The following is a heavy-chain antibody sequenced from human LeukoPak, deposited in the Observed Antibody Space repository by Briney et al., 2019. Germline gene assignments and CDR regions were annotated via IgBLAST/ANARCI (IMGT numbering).Heavy chain of an antibody. V-gene: IGHV4-59*12. D-gene: IGHD2-2*01. CDR2: IYYSGST. CDR1: GGSISSYY. CDR3: AREWEYCSSTSCTYYFDY. J-gene: IGHJ4*02. Sequence: SETLSLTCTVSGGSISSYYWSWIRQPPGKGLEWIGYIYYSGSTNYNPSLKSRVTISVDTSKNQFSLKLSSVTAADTAVYYCAREWEYCSSTSCTYYFDYWGQGTLVTVSS.